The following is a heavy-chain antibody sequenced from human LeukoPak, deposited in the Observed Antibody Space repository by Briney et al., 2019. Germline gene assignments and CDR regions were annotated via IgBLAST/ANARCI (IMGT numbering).Heavy chain of an antibody. CDR1: GFTFSRYW. Sequence: GGSLRLSCVASGFTFSRYWMTWVRQAPGKGLEWVANIRGDGSVKYLLDSVKGRFTISRDNVKNSLSLEMDNLRAEDTAVYYCSRDANYYDSSRHYFDAFDIWGQGTMVTVSS. J-gene: IGHJ3*02. CDR2: IRGDGSVK. CDR3: SRDANYYDSSRHYFDAFDI. D-gene: IGHD3-22*01. V-gene: IGHV3-7*01.